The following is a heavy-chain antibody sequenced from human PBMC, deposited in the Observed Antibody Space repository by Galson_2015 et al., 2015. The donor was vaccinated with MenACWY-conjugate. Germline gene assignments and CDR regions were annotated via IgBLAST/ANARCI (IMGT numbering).Heavy chain of an antibody. D-gene: IGHD7-27*01. CDR1: GDSISSHH. V-gene: IGHV4-59*08. Sequence: SETLSLTCTVSGDSISSHHWSWFRQPPGKGLEWIAYIRETGSLKDNPSLKSRVTMSADKSNNQFSLGLISVTAADTAVYYCARLPTWGSSFGYFDYWGRGILVAVSS. CDR2: IRETGSL. CDR3: ARLPTWGSSFGYFDY. J-gene: IGHJ4*02.